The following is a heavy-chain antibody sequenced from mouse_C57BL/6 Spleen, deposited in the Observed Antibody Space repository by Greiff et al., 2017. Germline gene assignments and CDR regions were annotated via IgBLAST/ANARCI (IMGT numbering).Heavy chain of an antibody. V-gene: IGHV1-82*01. J-gene: IGHJ2*01. D-gene: IGHD1-2*01. CDR3: ARGTVRLYFDY. Sequence: QVQLKESGPELVKPGASVKISCKASGYAFSSSWMNWVKQRPGKGLEWIGRIYPGDGDTNYNGKFKGKATLTADKSSSTAYMQLSSLTSEDSAVYFCARGTVRLYFDYWGQGTTLTVSS. CDR1: GYAFSSSW. CDR2: IYPGDGDT.